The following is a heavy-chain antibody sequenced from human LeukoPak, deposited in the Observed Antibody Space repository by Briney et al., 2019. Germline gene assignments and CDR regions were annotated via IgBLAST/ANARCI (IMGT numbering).Heavy chain of an antibody. D-gene: IGHD2-2*01. Sequence: PSETLSLTCAVYGGSFSGYYWSWLRQPPGKGLEWIGEINHSGSTNYNPSLKSRVTISVDTSKNQFSLKLSSVTAADTAVYYCARGIRSYGTKVPATAIGPHKYWGQGTLVTVSS. CDR2: INHSGST. J-gene: IGHJ4*02. CDR1: GGSFSGYY. V-gene: IGHV4-34*01. CDR3: ARGIRSYGTKVPATAIGPHKY.